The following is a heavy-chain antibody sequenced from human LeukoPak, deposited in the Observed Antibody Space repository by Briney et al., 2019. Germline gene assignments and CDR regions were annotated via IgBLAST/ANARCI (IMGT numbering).Heavy chain of an antibody. D-gene: IGHD4-17*01. CDR1: GFSFSTYY. V-gene: IGHV3-7*01. J-gene: IGHJ4*02. CDR3: ARLFGGVTTFDY. CDR2: LWPEGSDK. Sequence: GGSLRLSCAASGFSFSTYYMSWVRQGPGKGLEWVATLWPEGSDKRYVDSVRDRFTISRDNAKNSLCLQMNSLSAEDTAVYYCARLFGGVTTFDYWGQGALVTVSS.